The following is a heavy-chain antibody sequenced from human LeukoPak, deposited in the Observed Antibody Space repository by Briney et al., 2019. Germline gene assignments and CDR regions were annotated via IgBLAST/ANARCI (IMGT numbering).Heavy chain of an antibody. V-gene: IGHV1-8*01. D-gene: IGHD1-26*01. J-gene: IGHJ4*02. Sequence: ASVKVSCKASGYTFTSYDINWVRQATGQGLEWMGWVDPNSDNTGYAQKFQGRVTMTSNTAINTAYMELSSLRSGDTAVYYCARVISGGYYYWGQGTLVTVSS. CDR1: GYTFTSYD. CDR3: ARVISGGYYY. CDR2: VDPNSDNT.